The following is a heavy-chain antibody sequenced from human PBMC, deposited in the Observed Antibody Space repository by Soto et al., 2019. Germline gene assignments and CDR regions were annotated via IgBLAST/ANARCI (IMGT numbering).Heavy chain of an antibody. D-gene: IGHD3-9*01. V-gene: IGHV4-59*01. CDR3: ARALSFHDVLTGRGRVFYLDY. Sequence: SETLSLTCTVSGGSISSYYWTWIRQPPGRGLEWIGDVYYSGNTNSNPSLKSRVTISVDTSRSQFSLELKSVTTADTAVYYCARALSFHDVLTGRGRVFYLDYWGQGALVTVSS. J-gene: IGHJ4*02. CDR2: VYYSGNT. CDR1: GGSISSYY.